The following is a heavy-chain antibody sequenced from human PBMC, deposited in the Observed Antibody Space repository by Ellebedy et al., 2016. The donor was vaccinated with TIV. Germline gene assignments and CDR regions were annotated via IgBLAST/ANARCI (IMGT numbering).Heavy chain of an antibody. CDR2: FYYDGST. CDR1: GSIVSTND. CDR3: VGAYRRGGGGEFAH. D-gene: IGHD3-16*01. J-gene: IGHJ1*01. V-gene: IGHV3-53*01. Sequence: GESLKISCAASGSIVSTNDVSWVRQAPAKGLEWVSVFYYDGSTYYADSVKGRFTVSRDNSKNTVYLQMESLRADDAAVYYGVGAYRRGGGGEFAHWGQGTLVTVSS.